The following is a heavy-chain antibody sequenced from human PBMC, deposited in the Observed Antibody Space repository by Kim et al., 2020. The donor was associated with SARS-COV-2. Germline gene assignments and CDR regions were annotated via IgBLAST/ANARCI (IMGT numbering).Heavy chain of an antibody. CDR1: GFNFSNFW. CDR3: AREEVDTAMVSCDYYGMYV. J-gene: IGHJ6*02. D-gene: IGHD5-18*01. Sequence: GGSLRLSCAASGFNFSNFWMHWVRQAPGKGLEWVSLINNDGSNKNYADSLKGRFTISRDNAKNTLYLQMNRLRAEDTAVYYCAREEVDTAMVSCDYYGMYVWGAETTVTAS. CDR2: INNDGSNK. V-gene: IGHV3-74*01.